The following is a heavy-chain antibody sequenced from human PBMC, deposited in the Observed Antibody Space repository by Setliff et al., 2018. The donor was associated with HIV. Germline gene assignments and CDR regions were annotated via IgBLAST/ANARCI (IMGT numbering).Heavy chain of an antibody. CDR1: GGSITSGDYH. J-gene: IGHJ4*02. D-gene: IGHD4-17*01. CDR2: IYYTGST. Sequence: LSLTCTVSGGSITSGDYHWSWIRQPPGKGLEWIGYIYYTGSTTYNPTLKSRVTMSIDTSKNQFSLKVRSVSAADTAVYYCARDPPGYGDSNDYWGQGMLVTVSS. CDR3: ARDPPGYGDSNDY. V-gene: IGHV4-31*03.